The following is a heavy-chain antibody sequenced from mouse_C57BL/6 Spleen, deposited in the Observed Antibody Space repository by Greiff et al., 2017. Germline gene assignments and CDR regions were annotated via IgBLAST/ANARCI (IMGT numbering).Heavy chain of an antibody. D-gene: IGHD1-1*01. V-gene: IGHV1-39*01. J-gene: IGHJ2*01. CDR2: LNPNYGTT. CDR1: GYSFTDYN. Sequence: VQLQQSGPELVKPGASVKISCKASGYSFTDYNLNWVKQSNGKSLEWLGVLNPNYGTTSYNQKFKGKAPLTSDQSSSTAYMEVNSLTSEDSAVYYCAREITTEVADYWGQGTTLTVSS. CDR3: AREITTEVADY.